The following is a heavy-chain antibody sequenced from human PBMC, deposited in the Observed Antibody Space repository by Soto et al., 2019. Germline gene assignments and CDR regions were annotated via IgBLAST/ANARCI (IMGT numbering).Heavy chain of an antibody. CDR3: ARDLIAVAGHYGMDV. J-gene: IGHJ6*02. CDR1: GGSISSYY. CDR2: IYYSGST. Sequence: PSDTLSLTCTVSGGSISSYYWSWIRQPPGKGLEWIGYIYYSGSTNYNPSLKSRVTISVDTSKNQFSLKLSSVTAADTAVYYCARDLIAVAGHYGMDVWGQGTTVTAP. V-gene: IGHV4-59*07. D-gene: IGHD6-19*01.